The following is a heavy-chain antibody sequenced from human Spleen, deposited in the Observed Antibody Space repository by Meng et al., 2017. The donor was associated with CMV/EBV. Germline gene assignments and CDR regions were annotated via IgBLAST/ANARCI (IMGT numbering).Heavy chain of an antibody. Sequence: ASVKVSCKASGYTFTSYDINWVRQATGQGLEWMGWMNPNSGNTGYAQKVQGRVTVTADTSTSTAYMEVRSLRSDDTAVYYCARDGCNGGTCYGDYGMDVWGQGTTVTVSS. V-gene: IGHV1-8*01. CDR2: MNPNSGNT. CDR3: ARDGCNGGTCYGDYGMDV. J-gene: IGHJ6*02. D-gene: IGHD2-15*01. CDR1: GYTFTSYD.